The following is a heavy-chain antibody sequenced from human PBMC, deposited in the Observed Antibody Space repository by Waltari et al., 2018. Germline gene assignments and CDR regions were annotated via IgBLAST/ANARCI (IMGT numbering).Heavy chain of an antibody. Sequence: EVQLVESGGGLVQPGGSLRLSCEASGFTFSTYSMNWVRQAPGKGLEWVANIGSVSSTIYYADSVKGRFSISRDNAKSSLYLQMNSLRAEDTAVYYCAREDRSGSFPLDYWGQGTLVTVSS. CDR1: GFTFSTYS. CDR2: IGSVSSTI. J-gene: IGHJ4*02. D-gene: IGHD1-26*01. CDR3: AREDRSGSFPLDY. V-gene: IGHV3-48*04.